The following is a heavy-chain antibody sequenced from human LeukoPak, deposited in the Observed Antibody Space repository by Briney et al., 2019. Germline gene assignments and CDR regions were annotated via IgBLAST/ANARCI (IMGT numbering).Heavy chain of an antibody. CDR1: GFTFSSYW. D-gene: IGHD1-26*01. V-gene: IGHV3-48*01. Sequence: GGSLRLSCAASGFTFSSYWMHWVRQAPGKGLEWISYISGRSSTIYYADSVRGRFTISRDNAKNSMYLQMNSLRAEDTAVYYCARDRLTSGSYFFDYWGQGTLVTVSS. J-gene: IGHJ4*02. CDR3: ARDRLTSGSYFFDY. CDR2: ISGRSSTI.